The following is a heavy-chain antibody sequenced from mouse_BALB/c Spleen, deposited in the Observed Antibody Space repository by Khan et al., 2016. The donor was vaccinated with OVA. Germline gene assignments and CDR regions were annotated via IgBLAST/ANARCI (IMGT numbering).Heavy chain of an antibody. D-gene: IGHD1-1*02. CDR1: GYTFTDYV. V-gene: IGHV1-81*01. CDR2: IYPGSGNS. Sequence: QVQLQQSGPELVKPGASVKMSCKASGYTFTDYVINWVKQRSGQGLEWIGEIYPGSGNSYYSEQFKGKATLTADKSSSTASMQLSSLTFEDSAVYVCAKNYASWFAYWGQGTLVTVSA. J-gene: IGHJ3*01. CDR3: AKNYASWFAY.